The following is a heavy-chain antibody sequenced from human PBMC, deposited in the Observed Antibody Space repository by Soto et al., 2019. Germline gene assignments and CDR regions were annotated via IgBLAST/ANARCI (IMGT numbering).Heavy chain of an antibody. CDR3: ARESRYYYDSSGDAFDI. CDR1: GGTFSSYA. D-gene: IGHD3-22*01. Sequence: QVQLVQSGAEVKKPGSSVKVSCKASGGTFSSYAISWVRQAPGQGLEWMGGIIPIFGTANYAQKFQGRVTITADESTSTAYMELSSLRSDDTAVYYGARESRYYYDSSGDAFDIWGQGTMVTVSS. J-gene: IGHJ3*02. CDR2: IIPIFGTA. V-gene: IGHV1-69*01.